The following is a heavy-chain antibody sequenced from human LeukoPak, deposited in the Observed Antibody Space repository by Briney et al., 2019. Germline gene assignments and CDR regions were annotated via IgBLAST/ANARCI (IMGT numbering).Heavy chain of an antibody. J-gene: IGHJ3*02. V-gene: IGHV3-30*02. CDR2: IRYDGSNK. CDR1: GFTFSRYG. Sequence: GRSLRLSCAASGFTFSRYGMHWVRQAPGKGLEWVAFIRYDGSNKDHADSVKGRFTISRDNSKNTLYLQMNSLRAEDTAVYYCAKMGCSSTSCYTQINNAFDIWGQGTMVTVSS. D-gene: IGHD2-2*02. CDR3: AKMGCSSTSCYTQINNAFDI.